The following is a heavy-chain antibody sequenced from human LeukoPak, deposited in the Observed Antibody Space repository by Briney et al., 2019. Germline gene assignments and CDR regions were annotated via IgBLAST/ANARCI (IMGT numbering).Heavy chain of an antibody. CDR2: IYYSGST. V-gene: IGHV4-59*01. CDR3: AREGYYDRSGYYSD. CDR1: GGSISSYY. J-gene: IGHJ4*02. Sequence: SETLSLICTVSGGSISSYYWSWIRQPPGKGLEWIGHIYYSGSTNYNPSLKSRVTISVDTSKNQFSLKLSSVTAADTAVYYCAREGYYDRSGYYSDWGQGTLVTVSS. D-gene: IGHD3-22*01.